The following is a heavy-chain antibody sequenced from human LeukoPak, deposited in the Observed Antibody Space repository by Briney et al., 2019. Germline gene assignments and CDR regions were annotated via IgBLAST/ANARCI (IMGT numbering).Heavy chain of an antibody. D-gene: IGHD3-10*02. CDR1: GITFSNYA. Sequence: GGSLRLSCTASGITFSNYAMNWVRQAPGKGLEWVSVISGSGGSTNYAASVKGRFTISRDNAKNSLYLQMNSLRAEDTAVYYCAELGITMIGGVWGKGTTVTISS. CDR2: ISGSGGST. V-gene: IGHV3-23*01. J-gene: IGHJ6*04. CDR3: AELGITMIGGV.